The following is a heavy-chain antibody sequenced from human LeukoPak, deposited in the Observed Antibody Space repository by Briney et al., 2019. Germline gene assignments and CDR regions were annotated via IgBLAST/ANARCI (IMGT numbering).Heavy chain of an antibody. CDR1: GGSFSGYY. CDR3: ARGRRFLERLYNWFDP. V-gene: IGHV4-34*01. D-gene: IGHD3-3*01. CDR2: INHSGST. J-gene: IGHJ5*02. Sequence: SETLSLTCAVYGGSFSGYYWSWIRQPPGKGLEWIGEINHSGSTNYNPSLKSRVTISVDTSKNQFSLKLSSVTAADTAVYYCARGRRFLERLYNWFDPWGQGTLVTVSS.